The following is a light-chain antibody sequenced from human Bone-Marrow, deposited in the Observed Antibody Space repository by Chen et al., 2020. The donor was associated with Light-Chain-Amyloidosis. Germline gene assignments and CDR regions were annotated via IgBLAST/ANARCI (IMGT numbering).Light chain of an antibody. J-gene: IGLJ2*01. CDR2: NDS. CDR1: GLPKQY. CDR3: QSAATTDTQYVL. Sequence: SYELTQTPSESVSPGQTARISCSGDGLPKQYAYWYPQKPGQAPGLVIYNDSERPSGRLERFSGSSSWTTVTLTSIVFQTEDESDYYCQSAATTDTQYVLFGGVTKLTVL. V-gene: IGLV3-25*03.